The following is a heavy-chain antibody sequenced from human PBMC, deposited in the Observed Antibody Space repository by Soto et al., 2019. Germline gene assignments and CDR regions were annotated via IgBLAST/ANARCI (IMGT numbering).Heavy chain of an antibody. D-gene: IGHD5-12*01. V-gene: IGHV3-23*01. CDR2: ISGSGNRT. J-gene: IGHJ5*02. Sequence: PVGSLRLSCATSGFKFKEYAMYWARQAPGKGLEWVSAISGSGNRTFYADSVKGRFTISRDNSMNTMYLQMDSLRAEDTAVYYWTTFRQMVASIGPNFDPWVQGTLVTVPS. CDR3: TTFRQMVASIGPNFDP. CDR1: GFKFKEYA.